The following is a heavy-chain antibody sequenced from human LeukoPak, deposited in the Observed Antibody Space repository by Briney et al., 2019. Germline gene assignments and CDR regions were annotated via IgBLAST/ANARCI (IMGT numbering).Heavy chain of an antibody. CDR2: IYSGGIT. V-gene: IGHV3-66*01. J-gene: IGHJ4*02. CDR1: GITVSYIH. Sequence: GGSLRLSCAASGITVSYIHMSWVRQAPGKGLEWVSVIYSGGITHYADSVKGRFTISRDNSKNTLYLQMNSLRAEDTAVYYCARSSGYSDYWGQGALVTVSS. CDR3: ARSSGYSDY. D-gene: IGHD3-22*01.